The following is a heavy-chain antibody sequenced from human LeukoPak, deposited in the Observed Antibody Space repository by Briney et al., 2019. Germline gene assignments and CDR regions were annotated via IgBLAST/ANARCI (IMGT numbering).Heavy chain of an antibody. J-gene: IGHJ4*02. D-gene: IGHD2-15*01. V-gene: IGHV3-48*03. CDR2: ISDRGTPI. CDR3: ARDSGYCDNINCHHFDS. Sequence: AGGSLRLSCAASGFTFSTYEMNWVRQAPGKGLEWVSYISDRGTPIYYADSVKGRFTISRDNAKNSLYLQMNSLRGEDTAVYYCARDSGYCDNINCHHFDSWGQGTLVTVSS. CDR1: GFTFSTYE.